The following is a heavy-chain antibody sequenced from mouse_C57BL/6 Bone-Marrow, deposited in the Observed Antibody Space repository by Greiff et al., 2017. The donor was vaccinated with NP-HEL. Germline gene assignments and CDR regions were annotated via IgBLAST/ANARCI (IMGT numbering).Heavy chain of an antibody. V-gene: IGHV1-72*01. J-gene: IGHJ2*01. CDR2: IDPYSGGT. Sequence: VQLQQPGAELVKPGASVKLSCKASGYTFTNYWMHWVKQRPGRGLEWIGRIDPYSGGTKYNEKFKSKATLTVYKPSSTAYMQLSSLTSEDSAVYNCARYYYGSGYFDYWGQGTTLTVSS. CDR1: GYTFTNYW. D-gene: IGHD1-1*01. CDR3: ARYYYGSGYFDY.